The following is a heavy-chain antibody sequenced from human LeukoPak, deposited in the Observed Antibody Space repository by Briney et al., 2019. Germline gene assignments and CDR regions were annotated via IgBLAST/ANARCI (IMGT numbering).Heavy chain of an antibody. V-gene: IGHV1-24*01. CDR1: GYTLTELS. J-gene: IGHJ4*02. Sequence: GASVKVSCKVSGYTLTELSMHWVRQAPGKGLEWMGGFDPEDGETIYAQKFQGRVTMTEDTSTDTAYMELSSLRSEDTAVYYCATGTLTDGGSYYGPDYWGQGTLVTVSS. D-gene: IGHD1-26*01. CDR3: ATGTLTDGGSYYGPDY. CDR2: FDPEDGET.